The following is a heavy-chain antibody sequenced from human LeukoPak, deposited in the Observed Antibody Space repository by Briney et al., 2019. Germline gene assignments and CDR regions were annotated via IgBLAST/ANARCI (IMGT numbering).Heavy chain of an antibody. CDR2: ILYDGSKK. CDR1: GFTFSSYG. V-gene: IGHV3-30*18. J-gene: IGHJ3*02. D-gene: IGHD3-9*01. Sequence: GGSLRLSCAASGFTFSSYGMHWVRQTPGKGLQWVAAILYDGSKKYYADSVKGRFSVYRDNSNYTLYLQMNSLKTEDTAVYSCANFDGDSQAFHIWGQGTMVTVSS. CDR3: ANFDGDSQAFHI.